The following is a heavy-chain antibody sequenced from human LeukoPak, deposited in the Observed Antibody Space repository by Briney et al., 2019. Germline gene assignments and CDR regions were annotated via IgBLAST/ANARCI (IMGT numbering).Heavy chain of an antibody. V-gene: IGHV1-18*01. Sequence: ASVKVSCKASGNTFTNYGISWVRQAPGQGLEWMGWISVYNGNTNYAQNFQGRVTMTTDTSTGTAYMELRSLRSDDTAVYYCARAPAAIDAFDIWGQGTMVTVSS. CDR3: ARAPAAIDAFDI. J-gene: IGHJ3*02. CDR2: ISVYNGNT. D-gene: IGHD2-2*01. CDR1: GNTFTNYG.